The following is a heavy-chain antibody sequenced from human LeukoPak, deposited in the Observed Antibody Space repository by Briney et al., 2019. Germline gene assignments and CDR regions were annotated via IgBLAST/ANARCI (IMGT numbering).Heavy chain of an antibody. J-gene: IGHJ6*03. D-gene: IGHD3-3*01. Sequence: SETLSLTCTVSGGSISSYYWSWIRQPPGKGLEWIGEINHSGSTNYNPSLKSRVTISVDTSKNQFSLKLSSVTAADTAVYYCARPPVYDFWSGYVGGYYMDVWGKGTTVTVSS. CDR1: GGSISSYY. V-gene: IGHV4-34*01. CDR3: ARPPVYDFWSGYVGGYYMDV. CDR2: INHSGST.